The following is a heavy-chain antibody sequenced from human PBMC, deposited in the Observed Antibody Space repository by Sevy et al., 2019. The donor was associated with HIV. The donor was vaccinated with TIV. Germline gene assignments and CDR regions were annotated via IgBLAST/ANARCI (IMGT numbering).Heavy chain of an antibody. CDR3: ARLREEGDYFDY. Sequence: GESLKISCKGSGNSFSTYWIAWVRQMPGKGLEWMGIIYPGDSVPRYRPSFQGHVIISADKSINTAYLQWSSLEASDTAIYYCARLREEGDYFDYWGQGTLVTVSP. CDR1: GNSFSTYW. D-gene: IGHD1-26*01. V-gene: IGHV5-51*01. CDR2: IYPGDSVP. J-gene: IGHJ4*02.